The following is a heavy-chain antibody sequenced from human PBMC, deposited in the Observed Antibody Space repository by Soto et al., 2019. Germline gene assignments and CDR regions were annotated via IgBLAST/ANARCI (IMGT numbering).Heavy chain of an antibody. CDR3: AKDRLAGGFDY. Sequence: GGSLRLSCAASGFTFSNYAMSWVRQAPGKGLEWVSLVSATAGTTYYTDSVKGRFTISRDNPRDTVYLQMNSLRADDTAVYYCAKDRLAGGFDYWGQGTLVTVSS. V-gene: IGHV3-23*01. CDR1: GFTFSNYA. D-gene: IGHD3-16*01. CDR2: VSATAGTT. J-gene: IGHJ4*02.